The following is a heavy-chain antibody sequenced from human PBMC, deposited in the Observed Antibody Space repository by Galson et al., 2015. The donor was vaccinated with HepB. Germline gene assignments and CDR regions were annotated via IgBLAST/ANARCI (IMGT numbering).Heavy chain of an antibody. CDR3: ASLMRLSITMVRGVKIEEPFDY. V-gene: IGHV3-30*02. D-gene: IGHD3-10*01. CDR2: IRYDGSNK. CDR1: GFTFSSYG. J-gene: IGHJ4*02. Sequence: SLRLSCAASGFTFSSYGMHWVRKAPGKGLEWVAFIRYDGSNKYYADSVKGRFTISRDNSKNTLYLQMNSLRAEDTAVYYCASLMRLSITMVRGVKIEEPFDYWGQGTLVTVSS.